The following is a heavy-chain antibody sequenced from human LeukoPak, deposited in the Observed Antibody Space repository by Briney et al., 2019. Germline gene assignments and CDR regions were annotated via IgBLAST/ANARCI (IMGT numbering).Heavy chain of an antibody. CDR1: GFTFSTYG. J-gene: IGHJ4*02. D-gene: IGHD1-26*01. CDR3: AKDRGLGIVGATIFDY. V-gene: IGHV3-33*03. CDR2: IWYDRSNN. Sequence: PGGSLRLSCAASGFTFSTYGMPCVRQSPGKGLGWGAVIWYDRSNNSYANHIKGRFTISRDKSKTTLYLQMISLRAEDTAVTYCAKDRGLGIVGATIFDYWGQGTLVTVSS.